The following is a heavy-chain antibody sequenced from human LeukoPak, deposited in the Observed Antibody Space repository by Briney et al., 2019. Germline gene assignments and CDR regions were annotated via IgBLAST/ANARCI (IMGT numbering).Heavy chain of an antibody. Sequence: GGSLRLSCAASGFTFSSYWMSWVRQAPGKGREWVANIKQDGSEQYYVDSVKGRFTISRDNAKKSLYLLMNSLRAEDTAVYYCARDDTVTTRVGFIDWGQGTLVTVSS. CDR3: ARDDTVTTRVGFID. CDR2: IKQDGSEQ. D-gene: IGHD4-17*01. J-gene: IGHJ4*02. V-gene: IGHV3-7*01. CDR1: GFTFSSYW.